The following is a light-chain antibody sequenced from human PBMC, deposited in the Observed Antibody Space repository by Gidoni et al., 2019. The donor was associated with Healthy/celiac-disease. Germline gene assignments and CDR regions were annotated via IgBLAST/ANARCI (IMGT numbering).Light chain of an antibody. Sequence: IQQSQSPSSLSASVGDRVTITCRASQSISSYLNWYQQKPGKAPKLLIYAASSLQSGVPSRFSGSGSGTDFTLTISSLQPEDFATYYCQQSYSTPRTFXQXTKVEIK. CDR3: QQSYSTPRT. CDR1: QSISSY. J-gene: IGKJ1*01. V-gene: IGKV1-39*01. CDR2: AAS.